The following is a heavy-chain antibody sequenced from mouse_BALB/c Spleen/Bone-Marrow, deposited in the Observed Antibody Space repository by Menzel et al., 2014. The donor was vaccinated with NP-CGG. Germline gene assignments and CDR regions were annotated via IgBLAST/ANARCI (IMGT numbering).Heavy chain of an antibody. J-gene: IGHJ3*01. CDR1: GLSLTSYG. CDR2: IWNIGTT. V-gene: IGHV2-4-1*01. CDR3: ASEFAY. Sequence: QVQLQQSGPGLVQSSQSLSITCTVSGLSLTSYGLHWVRLSPGKGLEWLGVIWNIGTTDYNAAFISRLSITKDNSKSQVFFKMNSLKADDTAIYYCASEFAYWGQGTLVTVSA.